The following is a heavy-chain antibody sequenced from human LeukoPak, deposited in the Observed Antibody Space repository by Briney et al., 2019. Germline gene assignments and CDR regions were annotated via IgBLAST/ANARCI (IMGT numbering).Heavy chain of an antibody. CDR1: GGSFSGYY. CDR2: INHSGST. J-gene: IGHJ4*02. V-gene: IGHV4-34*01. CDR3: ARDTYYYDSSGYYYFDY. Sequence: SETLSPTCAVYGGSFSGYYWSWIRQPPGKGLEWIGEINHSGSTNHNPSLKSRVTMSVDTSKNQFSLKLSSVTAADTAVYSCARDTYYYDSSGYYYFDYWGQGTLVTVSS. D-gene: IGHD3-22*01.